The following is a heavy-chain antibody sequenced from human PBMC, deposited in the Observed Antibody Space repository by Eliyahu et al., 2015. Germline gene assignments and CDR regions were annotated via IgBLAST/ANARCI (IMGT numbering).Heavy chain of an antibody. Sequence: VQLVQSGAEVKKPGASVKVXXXASGXPFXGYYMHWVRQAPGQGLEWMGWINPNSGGTNYAQKFQGRVTMTRDTSISTAYMELSRLRSDDTAVYYCARDCSGGSCYSFDYWGQGTLVTVSS. D-gene: IGHD2-15*01. CDR3: ARDCSGGSCYSFDY. J-gene: IGHJ4*02. CDR1: GXPFXGYY. V-gene: IGHV1-2*02. CDR2: INPNSGGT.